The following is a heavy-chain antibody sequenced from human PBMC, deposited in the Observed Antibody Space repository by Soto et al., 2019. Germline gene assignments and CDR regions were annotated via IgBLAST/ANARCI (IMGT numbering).Heavy chain of an antibody. V-gene: IGHV4-39*01. CDR2: IYYSGST. CDR1: GGSISSSSYY. Sequence: SETLSLTCTVSGGSISSSSYYWGWIRQPPGKGLEWIGSIYYSGSTYYNPSLKSRVTISVDTSKNQFSLKLSSVTAADTAVYYCASLQTYYYGSGSYVYYFDYWGQGTLVTVSS. CDR3: ASLQTYYYGSGSYVYYFDY. D-gene: IGHD3-10*01. J-gene: IGHJ4*02.